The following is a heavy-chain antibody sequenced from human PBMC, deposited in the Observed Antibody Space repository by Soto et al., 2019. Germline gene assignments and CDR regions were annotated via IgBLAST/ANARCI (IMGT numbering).Heavy chain of an antibody. CDR1: GFSLSTSGVG. D-gene: IGHD3-3*01. CDR3: AHRVLRTVFGLVTTTAIYFDF. CDR2: IYWDDDK. Sequence: SVPTLVNPTQTLTLTCTFSGFSLSTSGVGVGWIRQSPGKAPEWLALIYWDDDKRYSPSLKSRLTITKDTSKNQVVLTMANLDPADTATYYCAHRVLRTVFGLVTTTAIYFDFWGQGTPVTVSS. J-gene: IGHJ4*02. V-gene: IGHV2-5*02.